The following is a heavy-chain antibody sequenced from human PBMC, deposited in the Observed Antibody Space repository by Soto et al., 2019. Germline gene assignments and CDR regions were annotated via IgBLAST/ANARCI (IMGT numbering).Heavy chain of an antibody. Sequence: QVQLVQSGAEVKKPGASVKVSCKASGYTFTGYYMHWVRQAPGQGLEWMGWINPNSGGTNYAQKFQGWVTMTRDTSISTADMELSRLRSDDTAVYYCARGDSDCTNGVCYHYYYYGMDVWGQGTTVTVSS. CDR3: ARGDSDCTNGVCYHYYYYGMDV. V-gene: IGHV1-2*04. D-gene: IGHD2-8*01. CDR2: INPNSGGT. CDR1: GYTFTGYY. J-gene: IGHJ6*02.